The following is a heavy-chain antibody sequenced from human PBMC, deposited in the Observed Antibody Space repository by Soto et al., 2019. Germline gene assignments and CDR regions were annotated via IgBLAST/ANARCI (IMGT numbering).Heavy chain of an antibody. J-gene: IGHJ4*02. CDR1: GGSFSGYY. CDR2: INHSGST. CDR3: ARVAVKKPTGYCSGRRCYRPFDY. D-gene: IGHD2-15*01. V-gene: IGHV4-34*01. Sequence: SETLSLTCAVYGGSFSGYYWSWIRQPPGKGLEWIGEINHSGSTNYNPSLKSRVTISVDTSKNQFSLKLSSVTAADTAVYYCARVAVKKPTGYCSGRRCYRPFDYSGQATLVTRLL.